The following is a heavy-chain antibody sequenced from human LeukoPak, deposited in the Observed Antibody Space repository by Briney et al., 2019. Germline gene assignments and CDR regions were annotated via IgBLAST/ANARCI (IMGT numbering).Heavy chain of an antibody. Sequence: PGGSLGLSCAASGFTFSNYAMSWVRQAPGKGLEWVSGISGSGDSTYYGDSVQGRFTISRDNSKNTLYLQMNTLRAEDTAVYYCAKEKQRNFDYWGQGTLVTVSS. CDR3: AKEKQRNFDY. V-gene: IGHV3-23*01. CDR1: GFTFSNYA. CDR2: ISGSGDST. J-gene: IGHJ4*02.